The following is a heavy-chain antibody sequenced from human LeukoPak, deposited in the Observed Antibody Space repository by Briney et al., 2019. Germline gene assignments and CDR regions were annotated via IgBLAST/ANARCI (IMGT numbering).Heavy chain of an antibody. D-gene: IGHD6-13*01. J-gene: IGHJ4*02. Sequence: SETLSLTCTVSGGSISNSSSYWGWIRQPPGKGLECIGNIYYSGRTYYTPSLKSRVTISVDTSKNQFSLELSSVPAADTAVFYCARQVEYSSSWFDYWGQGTLVTVSS. V-gene: IGHV4-39*01. CDR3: ARQVEYSSSWFDY. CDR2: IYYSGRT. CDR1: GGSISNSSSY.